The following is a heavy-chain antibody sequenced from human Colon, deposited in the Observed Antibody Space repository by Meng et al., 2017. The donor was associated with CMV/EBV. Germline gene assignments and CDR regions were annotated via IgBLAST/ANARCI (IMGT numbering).Heavy chain of an antibody. D-gene: IGHD2-15*01. CDR2: ISSSSRDI. CDR1: GFNFITYE. J-gene: IGHJ4*02. CDR3: ATTIVVLPAATTDY. Sequence: GESLKISCAVSGFNFITYEMNWVRQAPGKGLEWVSSISSSSRDINYADSVKGRFTISRDNAKNSLYLQMNSLRAEDSGVYYCATTIVVLPAATTDYWGQGTLVTVSS. V-gene: IGHV3-21*01.